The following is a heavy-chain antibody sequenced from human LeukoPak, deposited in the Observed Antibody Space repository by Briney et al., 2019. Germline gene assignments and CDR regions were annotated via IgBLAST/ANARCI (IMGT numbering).Heavy chain of an antibody. D-gene: IGHD2-2*01. Sequence: TGGSLRLSCAASGFTLGSYWMHWVRQAPGKGPVRVSRINSDGSSTSYADSVKGRFTISRDNAKNTLYLQMNSLRVEDTAVYYCASTSRLDYWGQGTLVTVSS. CDR2: INSDGSST. CDR1: GFTLGSYW. V-gene: IGHV3-74*01. CDR3: ASTSRLDY. J-gene: IGHJ4*02.